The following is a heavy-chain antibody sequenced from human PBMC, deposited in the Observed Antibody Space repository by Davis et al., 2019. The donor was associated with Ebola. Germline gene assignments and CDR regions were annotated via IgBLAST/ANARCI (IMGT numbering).Heavy chain of an antibody. Sequence: PGGSLRLSCAASGFAFSSYAMTWVRQAPGKGLDWVSGISGSGGSTYYADSVKGRFTVSRDNSKNTMSLQMNSLTVEDTAVYYCAKPPPYNRNSADSGYYYYGMDVWGQGTTVTVS. J-gene: IGHJ6*02. D-gene: IGHD1-14*01. CDR3: AKPPPYNRNSADSGYYYYGMDV. CDR1: GFAFSSYA. V-gene: IGHV3-23*01. CDR2: ISGSGGST.